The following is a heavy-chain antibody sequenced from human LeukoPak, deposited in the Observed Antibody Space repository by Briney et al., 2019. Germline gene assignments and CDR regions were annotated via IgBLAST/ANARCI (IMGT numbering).Heavy chain of an antibody. D-gene: IGHD2-21*02. J-gene: IGHJ4*02. CDR1: GFIFRSNW. CDR2: INEDGSTT. CDR3: ARDVTATASFDY. V-gene: IGHV3-74*01. Sequence: QSGGSLRLSCAASGFIFRSNWMHWVRQAPGKGLVWVSRINEDGSTTNHADSVKGRFTISRDNAKNSLYLQMNSLRAEDTAVCYCARDVTATASFDYWGQGTLVTVSS.